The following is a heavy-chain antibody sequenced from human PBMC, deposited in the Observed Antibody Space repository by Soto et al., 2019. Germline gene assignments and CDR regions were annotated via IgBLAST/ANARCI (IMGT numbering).Heavy chain of an antibody. V-gene: IGHV3-21*01. J-gene: IGHJ4*02. Sequence: GGSLRLSCAASGFTFSGYSMNWVRQAPGKGLEWVSSISRSSSSIDYADSVKGRFTISRDNPKNSLYLQVNSLRAEDTAVYYCARDINYYDNSGYPTLAFDYWGQGTLVTVSS. CDR1: GFTFSGYS. CDR2: ISRSSSSI. CDR3: ARDINYYDNSGYPTLAFDY. D-gene: IGHD3-22*01.